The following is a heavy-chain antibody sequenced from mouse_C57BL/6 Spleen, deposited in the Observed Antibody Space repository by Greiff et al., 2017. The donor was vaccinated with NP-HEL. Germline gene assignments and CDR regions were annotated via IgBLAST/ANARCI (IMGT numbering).Heavy chain of an antibody. CDR1: GYTFTSYW. Sequence: VQLQQSGAELVKPGASVKLSCKASGYTFTSYWMHWVKQRPGQGLEWIGMIHPNSGSTNYNEKFKSKATLTVDKSSSTAYMQLSSLTSEDSAVYYCARITTVVALRAMDYWGQGTSVTVSS. V-gene: IGHV1-64*01. CDR2: IHPNSGST. D-gene: IGHD1-1*01. J-gene: IGHJ4*01. CDR3: ARITTVVALRAMDY.